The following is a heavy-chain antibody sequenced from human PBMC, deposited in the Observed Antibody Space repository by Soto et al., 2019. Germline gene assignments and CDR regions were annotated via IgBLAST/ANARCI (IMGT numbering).Heavy chain of an antibody. CDR3: ARGGISHWAYFYYMDV. D-gene: IGHD2-21*01. CDR1: GGSFSGYY. V-gene: IGHV4-34*01. CDR2: INHIGST. J-gene: IGHJ6*03. Sequence: SETLSLTCAVYGGSFSGYYWSWIRQPPGKGLEWIGEINHIGSTNYNPSLKSRVTMSVDTSKNQFSLTLNSVTAADTATYYCARGGISHWAYFYYMDVWDRGTTVTVSS.